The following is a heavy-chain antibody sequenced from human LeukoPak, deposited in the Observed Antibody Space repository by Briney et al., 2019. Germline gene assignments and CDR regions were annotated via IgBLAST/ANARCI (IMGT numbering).Heavy chain of an antibody. Sequence: PSETLSLTCTISGGSISRSIYYWGWIRQPPGKGLEWLGSIFYSGITYYNPSLKSRVTISVDTSKNQFSLRLSSVTAADTAIYYCARRATATTSYYFDYWGQGNLVTVSS. J-gene: IGHJ4*02. CDR2: IFYSGIT. CDR1: GGSISRSIYY. CDR3: ARRATATTSYYFDY. V-gene: IGHV4-39*01. D-gene: IGHD4-17*01.